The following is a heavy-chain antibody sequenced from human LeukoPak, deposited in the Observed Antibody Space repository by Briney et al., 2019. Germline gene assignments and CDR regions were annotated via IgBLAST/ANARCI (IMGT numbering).Heavy chain of an antibody. D-gene: IGHD3-10*01. CDR1: GFTFSSYS. Sequence: PGGSLRLSCAASGFTFSSYSMNWVRQAPGKGLEWVSSISSSSSYIYYADSVKGRFTISRDNAKNSLYLQMNSLRAEDTAVYYCARDRGGSGSYKVWGQGTLVTVSS. V-gene: IGHV3-21*01. CDR2: ISSSSSYI. J-gene: IGHJ4*02. CDR3: ARDRGGSGSYKV.